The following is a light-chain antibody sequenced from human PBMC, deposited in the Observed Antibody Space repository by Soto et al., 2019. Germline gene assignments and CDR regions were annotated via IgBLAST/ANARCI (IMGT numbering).Light chain of an antibody. J-gene: IGLJ1*01. CDR3: AAWDDSLIGYV. Sequence: QSVLTQPPSTSGTPGQRVTISCSGSSSNIGSNTVSWCQQLPGTAPKPLIYNNNQRPSGVPDRFSGSKSGTSASLAISGLQSEDEADYYCAAWDDSLIGYVFGTGSKVTGL. CDR2: NNN. CDR1: SSNIGSNT. V-gene: IGLV1-44*01.